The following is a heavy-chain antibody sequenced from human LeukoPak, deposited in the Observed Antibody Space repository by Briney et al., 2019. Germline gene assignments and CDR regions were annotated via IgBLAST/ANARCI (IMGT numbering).Heavy chain of an antibody. CDR2: LSGSGDNT. CDR3: AKDLTGSGKKTFDY. J-gene: IGHJ4*02. CDR1: KFTFSTYA. D-gene: IGHD3-10*01. V-gene: IGHV3-23*01. Sequence: GGSLRLSCAASKFTFSTYALSWVRQAPGKGLEWVSALSGSGDNTYYADSVKGRFTIPRDNSKNTLYLQMNSLRAEDTAVYYCAKDLTGSGKKTFDYWGQGTLVTVSS.